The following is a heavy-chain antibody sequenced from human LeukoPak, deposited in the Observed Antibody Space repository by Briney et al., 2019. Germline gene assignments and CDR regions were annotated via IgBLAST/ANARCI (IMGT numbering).Heavy chain of an antibody. Sequence: GESLKISCKGSGYSVTSYWIGWVRPMPGKGLGWIGIFYSGDSDARYRPSFQGQLAISADKPISPAYLQWSSLPASATAMYYCARTWGIVGATGPYYYYMDVWGKGTTVTVSS. V-gene: IGHV5-51*04. J-gene: IGHJ6*03. D-gene: IGHD1-26*01. CDR1: GYSVTSYW. CDR3: ARTWGIVGATGPYYYYMDV. CDR2: FYSGDSDA.